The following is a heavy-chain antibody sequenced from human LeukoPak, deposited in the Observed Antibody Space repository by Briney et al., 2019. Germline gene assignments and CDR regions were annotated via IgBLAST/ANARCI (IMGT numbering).Heavy chain of an antibody. CDR1: GYTFTSYG. D-gene: IGHD2-2*01. CDR3: ARSRYQLLYNWFDP. V-gene: IGHV1-18*01. CDR2: ISAYNGNT. Sequence: ASVKVSCKASGYTFTSYGISWVRQAPGQGLEWMGWISAYNGNTNYAQKLQGRVTMTTDTSTSTAYMELRSLRSDDTAVYYCARSRYQLLYNWFDPWGQGTLVTVSP. J-gene: IGHJ5*02.